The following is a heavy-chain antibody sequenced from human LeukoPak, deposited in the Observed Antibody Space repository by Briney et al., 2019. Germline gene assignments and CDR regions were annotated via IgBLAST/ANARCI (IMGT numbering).Heavy chain of an antibody. CDR1: GYTFTSYG. Sequence: SVKVSCKASGYTFTSYGISWVRQAPGQGLEWMGWISAYNGNTNYAQKLQGRVTMTTDTSTSTAYMELRSLRSDDTAVYYCASMPTIFGVVRSYYFDYWGQGTLVTVSS. CDR3: ASMPTIFGVVRSYYFDY. CDR2: ISAYNGNT. D-gene: IGHD3-3*01. V-gene: IGHV1-18*01. J-gene: IGHJ4*02.